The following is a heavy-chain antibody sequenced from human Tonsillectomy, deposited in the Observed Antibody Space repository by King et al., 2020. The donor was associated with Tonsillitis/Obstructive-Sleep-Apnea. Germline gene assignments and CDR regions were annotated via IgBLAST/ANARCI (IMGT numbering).Heavy chain of an antibody. CDR2: IYYSGST. CDR1: SGSISSSSYY. V-gene: IGHV4-39*01. D-gene: IGHD3-3*01. CDR3: ARQDDCWSGYDLDNYCMDV. J-gene: IGHJ6*02. Sequence: LQLQESGPGLVKPSETLSLTCTVSSGSISSSSYYWGWIRQPPGKGLEWIGSIYYSGSTYYNPSLKSRVTISVDTSKNQFSLKLSSVTAADTAVYYCARQDDCWSGYDLDNYCMDVWGQGTTVTVSS.